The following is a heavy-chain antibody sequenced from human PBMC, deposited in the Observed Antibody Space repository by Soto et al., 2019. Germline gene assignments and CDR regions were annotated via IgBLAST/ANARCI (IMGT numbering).Heavy chain of an antibody. Sequence: GGSLRLSCAASGFTVNSNYMSWVRQAPGKGLEWVSLINSGGITYYADSVKGRFTISKDNSKNTLYLQMNSLRAEDTAMYYCARDSYEQAGFFWFDPWGQGTLVTVSS. CDR2: INSGGIT. D-gene: IGHD3-3*01. V-gene: IGHV3-66*01. J-gene: IGHJ5*02. CDR3: ARDSYEQAGFFWFDP. CDR1: GFTVNSNY.